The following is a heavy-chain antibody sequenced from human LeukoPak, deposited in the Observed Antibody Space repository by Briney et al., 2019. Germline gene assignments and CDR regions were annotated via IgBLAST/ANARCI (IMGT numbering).Heavy chain of an antibody. CDR3: ARDGRTLRITMIVAVLDY. CDR1: GYTFTSYD. J-gene: IGHJ4*02. V-gene: IGHV1-8*01. D-gene: IGHD3-22*01. Sequence: ASVKVSCKASGYTFTSYDINWVRQATGQGLEWMGWMNPNSGNTGYAQKFQGRVTMTRDTSTSTVYMELSSLRSEDTAVYYCARDGRTLRITMIVAVLDYWGQGTLVTVSS. CDR2: MNPNSGNT.